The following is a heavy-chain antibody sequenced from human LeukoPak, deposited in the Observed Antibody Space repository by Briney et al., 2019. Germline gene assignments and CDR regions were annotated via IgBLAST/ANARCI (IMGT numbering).Heavy chain of an antibody. CDR2: ISSSSVTI. CDR3: ARDFSAAFDI. J-gene: IGHJ3*02. CDR1: GFSFSSYS. V-gene: IGHV3-48*02. Sequence: PGGSLRLSCAASGFSFSSYSMNWVRQAPGKGLEWVSLISSSSVTINYADSVKGRFTISRDNAKNSLYLQMNSLGDEDTAIYYCARDFSAAFDIWGQGTMVTVSS. D-gene: IGHD2/OR15-2a*01.